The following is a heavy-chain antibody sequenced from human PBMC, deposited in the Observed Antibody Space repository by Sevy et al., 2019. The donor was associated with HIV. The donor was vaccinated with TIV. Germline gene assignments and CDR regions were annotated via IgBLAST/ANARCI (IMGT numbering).Heavy chain of an antibody. CDR3: ARDKQGSGWYFDAFDI. D-gene: IGHD6-19*01. V-gene: IGHV1-69*13. CDR1: GGTFSSYA. Sequence: ASVKVSCKASGGTFSSYAISWVRQAPGQGLEWMGGIIPIFGTANYAQKFQGRVTITADESTSTDYMELSSLRSEDTAVYYYARDKQGSGWYFDAFDIWGQGTMVTVSS. J-gene: IGHJ3*02. CDR2: IIPIFGTA.